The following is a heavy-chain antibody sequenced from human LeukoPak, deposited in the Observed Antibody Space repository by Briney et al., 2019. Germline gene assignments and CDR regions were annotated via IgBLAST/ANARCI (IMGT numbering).Heavy chain of an antibody. CDR2: IIPIFGTA. Sequence: SVKVSCKASGGTFISYAISWVRQAPGQGLEWMGGIIPIFGTANYAQKFQGRVTITADGSTSTAYMELSSLRSEDTAVYYCARGPDEYSGHEMVWFDPWGQGTLVTVSS. J-gene: IGHJ5*02. D-gene: IGHD5-12*01. CDR1: GGTFISYA. CDR3: ARGPDEYSGHEMVWFDP. V-gene: IGHV1-69*13.